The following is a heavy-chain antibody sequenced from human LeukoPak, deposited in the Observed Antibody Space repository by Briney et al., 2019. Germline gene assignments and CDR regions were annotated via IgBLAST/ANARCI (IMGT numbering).Heavy chain of an antibody. CDR3: AKAQTGYYYDSSGYDY. V-gene: IGHV3-23*01. CDR1: GFTFSSYA. CDR2: ISGSGGST. D-gene: IGHD3-22*01. Sequence: PGGSLRLSCAASGFTFSSYAMSWVRQAPGKGLEWVSAISGSGGSTNYADSVKGRFTISRDNSKNTLYLQMNSLRAEDTAVYYCAKAQTGYYYDSSGYDYWGQGTLVTVSS. J-gene: IGHJ4*02.